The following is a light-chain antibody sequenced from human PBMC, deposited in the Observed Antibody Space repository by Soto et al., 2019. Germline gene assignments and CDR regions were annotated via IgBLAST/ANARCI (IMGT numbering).Light chain of an antibody. CDR1: QSVSSS. CDR3: QQRSNWPRT. Sequence: EIVLTQSPATLSLSPGERATLSCRASQSVSSSLGWYQQIPGQAPRLLIYDASNRATGIPARFSGSGSGTDCTRTISSLEPEDFAVYYCQQRSNWPRTFGQGTKLEIK. J-gene: IGKJ2*01. CDR2: DAS. V-gene: IGKV3-11*01.